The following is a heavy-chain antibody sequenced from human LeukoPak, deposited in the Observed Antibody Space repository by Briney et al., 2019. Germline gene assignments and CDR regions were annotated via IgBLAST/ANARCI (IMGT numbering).Heavy chain of an antibody. CDR3: AKDLKLYSKSYRNWFDP. CDR2: ISYTGDRT. V-gene: IGHV3-23*01. J-gene: IGHJ5*02. Sequence: GGSLRLSCAASGFTFSNYAMSWVRQAPGKGLKCVSVISYTGDRTYYADSVKGRFTISRDNAKNTLYLQMNSLGAEDAAVYYCAKDLKLYSKSYRNWFDPWGQGTLVTVSS. CDR1: GFTFSNYA. D-gene: IGHD3-16*02.